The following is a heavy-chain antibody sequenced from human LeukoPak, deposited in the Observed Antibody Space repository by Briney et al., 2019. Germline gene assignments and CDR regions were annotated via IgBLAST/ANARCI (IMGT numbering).Heavy chain of an antibody. CDR1: GVSISSTSHA. CDR3: GRDTHLES. J-gene: IGHJ4*02. Sequence: SETLSLTCTVSGVSISSTSHAWGWSRQPPGKGLEWLGNIYNSGSSNYSPSLRSRVSISVDTSKNQFSLRLRSVTAADTAAYYCGRDTHLESWGQGILVTVFS. V-gene: IGHV4-39*01. CDR2: IYNSGSS.